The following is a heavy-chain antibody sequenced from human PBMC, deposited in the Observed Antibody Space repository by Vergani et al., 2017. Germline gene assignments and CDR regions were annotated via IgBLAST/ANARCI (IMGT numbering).Heavy chain of an antibody. CDR1: GSGFKNFA. CDR3: ARYGSDSVVRSSDYSHLLYY. V-gene: IGHV3-30*03. Sequence: LVESGGGVVQPERSLTLTCSASGSGFKNFAMHWVRQPPGTGLEWVSTISKDGTHDYYEPSVRGRFAVTRDTFKNTMYLQMDRLTTDDTAVYFCARYGSDSVVRSSDYSHLLYYWGQGILVTVSS. CDR2: ISKDGTHD. J-gene: IGHJ4*02. D-gene: IGHD3-22*01.